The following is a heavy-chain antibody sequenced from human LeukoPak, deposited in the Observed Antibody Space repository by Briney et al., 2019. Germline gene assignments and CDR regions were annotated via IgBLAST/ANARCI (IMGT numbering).Heavy chain of an antibody. D-gene: IGHD6-19*01. CDR2: IIPIFGTA. V-gene: IGHV1-69*13. Sequence: GASVKVSCKASGGTFSSYAISWVRQAPGQGLEWMGGIIPIFGTANYAQKFQGRVTITADESTSTAYMELSSLRSEDTAVYYCAREAPLYSSGWYYYWGQGTLVTVSS. J-gene: IGHJ4*02. CDR1: GGTFSSYA. CDR3: AREAPLYSSGWYYY.